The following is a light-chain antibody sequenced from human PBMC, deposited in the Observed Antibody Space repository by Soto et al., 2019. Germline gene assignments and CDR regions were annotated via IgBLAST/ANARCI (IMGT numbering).Light chain of an antibody. CDR2: SND. CDR3: AAWDDSLNAVV. J-gene: IGLJ2*01. Sequence: QSVLTQPPSASGTPGQRVTISCSGSSSNIGSNTVNWYQHLPGTAPKLLIYSNDQRPSGVPDRFSGSKSGTSASLAISGLQSEDEADYYCAAWDDSLNAVVFGGGTKLPVL. V-gene: IGLV1-44*01. CDR1: SSNIGSNT.